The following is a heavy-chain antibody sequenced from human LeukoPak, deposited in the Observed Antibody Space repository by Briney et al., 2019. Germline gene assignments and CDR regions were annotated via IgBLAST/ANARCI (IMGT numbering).Heavy chain of an antibody. J-gene: IGHJ6*02. CDR1: GFTFSSYS. D-gene: IGHD2-2*01. CDR2: ISSSSSYI. Sequence: GGSLRLSYAASGFTFSSYSMNWVRQAPGKGLEWVSSISSSSSYIYYADSVKGRFTISRDNAKNSLYLQMNSLRAEDTAVYYCARHCSSTSCYFNYYGMDVWGQGTTVTVSS. V-gene: IGHV3-21*01. CDR3: ARHCSSTSCYFNYYGMDV.